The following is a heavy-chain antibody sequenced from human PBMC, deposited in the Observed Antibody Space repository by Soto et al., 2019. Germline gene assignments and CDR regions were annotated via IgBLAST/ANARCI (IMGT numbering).Heavy chain of an antibody. CDR3: TTGSVEGV. V-gene: IGHV3-15*07. CDR2: IKTKIEGETT. J-gene: IGHJ6*02. CDR1: GFSISSAW. Sequence: QLVESGGGLVRPGGSLRLSCSASGFSISSAWMNWVRQAPGKGLEWVGRIKTKIEGETTHYAAPVNGRFTVSRDDSNNILYLQMNSLKADDTALYYCTTGSVEGVWGQGTTVTVSS. D-gene: IGHD2-15*01.